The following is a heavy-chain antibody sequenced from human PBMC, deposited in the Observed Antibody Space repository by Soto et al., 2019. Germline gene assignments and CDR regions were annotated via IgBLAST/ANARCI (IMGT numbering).Heavy chain of an antibody. Sequence: SETLSLTCAVSGGSISSSNWWSWVRQPPGKGLEWIGEIYHSGSTNYNPSLKSRVTISVDKSKNQFSLKLSSVTAADTAVYYCARKSYYYDSSGEKSRGFDYWGQETLVTVS. V-gene: IGHV4-4*02. CDR3: ARKSYYYDSSGEKSRGFDY. CDR2: IYHSGST. CDR1: GGSISSSNW. J-gene: IGHJ4*02. D-gene: IGHD3-22*01.